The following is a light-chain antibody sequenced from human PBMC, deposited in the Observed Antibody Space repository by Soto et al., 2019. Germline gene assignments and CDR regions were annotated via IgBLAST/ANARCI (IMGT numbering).Light chain of an antibody. V-gene: IGLV2-14*01. J-gene: IGLJ3*02. CDR2: EVN. CDR3: SSYTGSSTLGEM. CDR1: SRDVGGYNY. Sequence: QSVLTQPASVSGSPGQSITISCTGTSRDVGGYNYVSWYQQHPGKAPKVMIYEVNNRPSGVSDRFSGSKSGNTASLTISGLQAEDEAVSFCSSYTGSSTLGEMFGGGTKVTVL.